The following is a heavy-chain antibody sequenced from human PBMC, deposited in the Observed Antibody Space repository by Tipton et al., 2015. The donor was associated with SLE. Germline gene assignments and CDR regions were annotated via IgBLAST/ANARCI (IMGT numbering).Heavy chain of an antibody. V-gene: IGHV4-59*08. D-gene: IGHD6-19*01. CDR3: ARHGSGGSGWYDY. J-gene: IGHJ4*02. CDR1: GDSISNYF. Sequence: TLSLTCTVYGDSISNYFWSWIRQPPGKALEWIGYIHGSGTTNYNPSLANRVSMSVDTSKSQCSLKVNSVTAADTALYYCARHGSGGSGWYDYWGQGTLATVSS. CDR2: IHGSGTT.